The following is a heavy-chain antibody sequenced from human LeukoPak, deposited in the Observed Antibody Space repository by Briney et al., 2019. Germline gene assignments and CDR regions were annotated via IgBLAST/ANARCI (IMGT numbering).Heavy chain of an antibody. D-gene: IGHD2-15*01. CDR1: GGSISSISFH. CDR2: IYYSGST. CDR3: ARLASTCTGGSCYQYYFDY. V-gene: IGHV4-39*01. J-gene: IGHJ4*02. Sequence: PSETLSLTCTVSGGSISSISFHWAWIRQPPGKGLEWIGSIYYSGSTYYNPSLRSRVTISVDTSMNQFSLKLNSVTAADTAVYYCARLASTCTGGSCYQYYFDYWGQGTLVTVPS.